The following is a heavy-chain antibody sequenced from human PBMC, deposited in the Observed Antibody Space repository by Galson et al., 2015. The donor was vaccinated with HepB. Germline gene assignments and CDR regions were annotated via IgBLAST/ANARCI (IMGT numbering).Heavy chain of an antibody. D-gene: IGHD3-22*01. CDR2: FDPEDNET. Sequence: SVKVSCKVSGYALIELPMHWMRQAPGKGLGWMGGFDPEDNETVYARDFQGRVTMTEDTSTGTAYMELSSLRSEDTALYYCATGGDYDNSGYRAYYFDYWGQGTLVTVSS. CDR1: GYALIELP. V-gene: IGHV1-24*01. J-gene: IGHJ4*02. CDR3: ATGGDYDNSGYRAYYFDY.